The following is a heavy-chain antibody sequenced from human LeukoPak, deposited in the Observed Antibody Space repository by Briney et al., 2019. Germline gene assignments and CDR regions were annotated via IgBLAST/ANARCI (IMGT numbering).Heavy chain of an antibody. D-gene: IGHD3-3*01. CDR3: ARDRRYDFWSGYYNYKYYYYGMDV. CDR2: ISTYNGNT. Sequence: GASVKVSCKASGYTFTSYGISWVRQAPGQGLEGMGWISTYNGNTNYAHKFQGRVTLTTDTSTSTASMELRSLRSDDTAVYYCARDRRYDFWSGYYNYKYYYYGMDVWGQGTTVTVSS. CDR1: GYTFTSYG. V-gene: IGHV1-18*01. J-gene: IGHJ6*02.